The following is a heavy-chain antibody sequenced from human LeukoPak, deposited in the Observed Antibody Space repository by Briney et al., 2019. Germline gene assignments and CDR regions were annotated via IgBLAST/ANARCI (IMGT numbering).Heavy chain of an antibody. CDR3: ARGRWGSSGYYYYYGMDV. CDR1: GGSFSGYY. D-gene: IGHD3-22*01. V-gene: IGHV4-34*01. Sequence: SETLSLTCAVYGGSFSGYYWSWIRQPPGKGLEWIGEINHSGSTNYNPSLKSRVTVSVDTSKNQFSLKLSSVTAADTAVYYCARGRWGSSGYYYYYGMDVWGQGTTATVSS. J-gene: IGHJ6*02. CDR2: INHSGST.